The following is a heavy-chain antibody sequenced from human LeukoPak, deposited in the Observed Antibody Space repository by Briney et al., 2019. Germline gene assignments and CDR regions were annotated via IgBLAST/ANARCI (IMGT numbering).Heavy chain of an antibody. CDR3: ARGYCSGGSCYFDY. D-gene: IGHD2-15*01. CDR2: IYCSGST. V-gene: IGHV4-31*03. Sequence: SETLSLTCTVSGGSISSGGYYWSWIRQHPGKGLEWIGYIYCSGSTYYNPSLKSRVTISVDTSKNQFSLKLSSVTAADTAVYYCARGYCSGGSCYFDYWGQGTLVTVSS. J-gene: IGHJ4*02. CDR1: GGSISSGGYY.